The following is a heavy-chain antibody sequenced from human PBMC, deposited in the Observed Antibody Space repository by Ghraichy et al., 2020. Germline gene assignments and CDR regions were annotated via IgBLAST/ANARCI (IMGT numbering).Heavy chain of an antibody. CDR2: ISSSGSTI. CDR3: AREGLTGDSIRMDAVYYFDY. Sequence: GGSLRLSCAASGFTFSSYEMNWVRQAPGKGLEWVSYISSSGSTIYYADSVKGRFTISRDNAKNSLYLQMNSLRAEDTAVYYCAREGLTGDSIRMDAVYYFDYWGQGTLVTVSS. V-gene: IGHV3-48*03. CDR1: GFTFSSYE. D-gene: IGHD7-27*01. J-gene: IGHJ4*02.